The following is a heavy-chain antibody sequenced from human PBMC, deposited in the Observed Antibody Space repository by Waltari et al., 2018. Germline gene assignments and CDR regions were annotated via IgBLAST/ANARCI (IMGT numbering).Heavy chain of an antibody. CDR2: ISTTSTYT. D-gene: IGHD7-27*01. J-gene: IGHJ4*02. Sequence: EEQLVESGGGLVKPGGSRGLPWAGSGFTFSNYNMNWVSQAPGKGLEWVSSISTTSTYTHYADSVKGRFTISRDNAKNSLFLQMNSLTTEDTAVYYCATGGWGFYFDYWGQGTLLTVSS. CDR1: GFTFSNYN. CDR3: ATGGWGFYFDY. V-gene: IGHV3-21*01.